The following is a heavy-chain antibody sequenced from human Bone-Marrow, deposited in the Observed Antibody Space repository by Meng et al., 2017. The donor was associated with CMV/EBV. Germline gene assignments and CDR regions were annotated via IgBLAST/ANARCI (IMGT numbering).Heavy chain of an antibody. CDR1: GGSFSRYY. V-gene: IGHV4-34*01. D-gene: IGHD3-9*01. CDR2: VYHNGST. Sequence: QVQLQQWGAGLLRPSKTLSLTCAVYGGSFSRYYWSWIRQPPGKGLEWIGEVYHNGSTNYTPSLKSRVTISVDTSKNQFSLKLNSVTAADTAVYYCARRSVPQPRLTGYYKPKNWFDPWGQGTLVTVSS. CDR3: ARRSVPQPRLTGYYKPKNWFDP. J-gene: IGHJ5*02.